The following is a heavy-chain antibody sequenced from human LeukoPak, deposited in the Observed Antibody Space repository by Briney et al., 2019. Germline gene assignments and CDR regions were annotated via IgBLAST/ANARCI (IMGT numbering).Heavy chain of an antibody. V-gene: IGHV1-18*01. Sequence: GASVNVSCKASGYTFTNHGITWVRQSPGQGPEWMGWISAYNGNTNYAQHLQGRVTMTTDTSTTTAYMELRSLTSADTAVYYCARTYSSYFSSSEFDYWGQGTLVTVSS. D-gene: IGHD6-13*01. J-gene: IGHJ4*02. CDR3: ARTYSSYFSSSEFDY. CDR2: ISAYNGNT. CDR1: GYTFTNHG.